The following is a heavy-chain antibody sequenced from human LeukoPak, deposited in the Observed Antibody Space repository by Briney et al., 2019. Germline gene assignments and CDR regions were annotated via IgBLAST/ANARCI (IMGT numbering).Heavy chain of an antibody. CDR2: IIPIFGTA. CDR1: GGTFSSYA. D-gene: IGHD2-2*01. J-gene: IGHJ4*02. V-gene: IGHV1-69*01. Sequence: SVKVSCKASGGTFSSYAINWVRQAPGQGLEWMGGIIPIFGTANYAQKFQGRVTITADESTSTAYMELSSLRSEDTAVYYCARDECSSTSCLSDFDYWGQGTLVTVSS. CDR3: ARDECSSTSCLSDFDY.